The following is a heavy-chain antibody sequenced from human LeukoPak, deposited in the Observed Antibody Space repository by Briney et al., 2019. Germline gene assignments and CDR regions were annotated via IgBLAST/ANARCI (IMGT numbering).Heavy chain of an antibody. J-gene: IGHJ4*02. D-gene: IGHD5-18*01. CDR1: GGSFSGYY. V-gene: IGHV4-34*01. Sequence: SETLSLTWAVYGGSFSGYYWSWIRQPPGKGLEWIGEINHSGSTNYNPSLKSRVTISVDTSKNQFSLKLSSVTAADTAVYYCARARRSMVTSYVHFDYWGQGTLVTVSS. CDR3: ARARRSMVTSYVHFDY. CDR2: INHSGST.